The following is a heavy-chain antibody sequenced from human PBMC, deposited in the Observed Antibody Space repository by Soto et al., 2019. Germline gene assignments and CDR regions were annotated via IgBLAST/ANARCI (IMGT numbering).Heavy chain of an antibody. CDR3: AGGGMTTVPY. CDR1: SSSVSSYY. Sequence: PSETLSLSXTVSSSSVSSYYWNWIRQSPGKGLEWIGYIYYSGYTNYNPSLKSRITISVDTSKNQYSLKLSSVTPANTAVYYCAGGGMTTVPYWGQGTLVTVSS. D-gene: IGHD4-17*01. J-gene: IGHJ4*02. V-gene: IGHV4-59*02. CDR2: IYYSGYT.